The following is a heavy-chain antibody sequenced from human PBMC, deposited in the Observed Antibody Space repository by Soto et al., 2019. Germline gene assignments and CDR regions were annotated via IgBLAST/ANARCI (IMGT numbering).Heavy chain of an antibody. J-gene: IGHJ5*02. CDR1: GGSISSHF. Sequence: PSETLSLTCTVSGGSISSHFWSWIRQPVGKGLEWIGRVYVSGSTNYNPSLKSRVTMSVDASKTQFSLRLTSVTAADTAVYYCAREVALLRGVMIGYNWFDPWGQGTLVTVSS. V-gene: IGHV4-4*07. CDR3: AREVALLRGVMIGYNWFDP. CDR2: VYVSGST. D-gene: IGHD3-10*01.